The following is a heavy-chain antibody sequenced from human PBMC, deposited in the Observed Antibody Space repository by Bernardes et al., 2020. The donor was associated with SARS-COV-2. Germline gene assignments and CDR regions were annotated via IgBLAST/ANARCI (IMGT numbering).Heavy chain of an antibody. Sequence: ASVKVSCKASGYTFTGYYMHWVRQAPGQGLEWMGWINPNSGGTNYAQKFQGWVTMTRDTSISTAYMELSRLRSDDTAVYYCARGIVGLGDTAMAFDPWGQGTLVTVSS. J-gene: IGHJ5*02. CDR2: INPNSGGT. CDR1: GYTFTGYY. D-gene: IGHD5-18*01. CDR3: ARGIVGLGDTAMAFDP. V-gene: IGHV1-2*04.